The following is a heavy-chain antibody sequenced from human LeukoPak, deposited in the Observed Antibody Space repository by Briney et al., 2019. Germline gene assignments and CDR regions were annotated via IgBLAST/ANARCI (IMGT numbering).Heavy chain of an antibody. J-gene: IGHJ5*02. Sequence: SQTLSLTCTVSGGSISSGSYYWSWIRQPAGKGLEWIGRIYTSGSTNYNPSLKSRVTISVDTSKNQFSLKLSSVTAADTAVYYCARDDRSWNWFDPWGQGTLVTVSS. D-gene: IGHD6-13*01. V-gene: IGHV4-61*02. CDR2: IYTSGST. CDR1: GGSISSGSYY. CDR3: ARDDRSWNWFDP.